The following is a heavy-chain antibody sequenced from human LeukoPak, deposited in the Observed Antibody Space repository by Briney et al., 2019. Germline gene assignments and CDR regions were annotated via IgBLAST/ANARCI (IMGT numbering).Heavy chain of an antibody. Sequence: GESLKISCKGSGYSFTSYWIAWVRQMPRKGPEWMGIIYPGDSDTRYSPSFQGQVTISADKSISTAYLQWSSLKASDTALYYCARGKQQLVELDYWGQGTLVTVSS. CDR3: ARGKQQLVELDY. J-gene: IGHJ4*02. V-gene: IGHV5-51*01. CDR2: IYPGDSDT. D-gene: IGHD6-13*01. CDR1: GYSFTSYW.